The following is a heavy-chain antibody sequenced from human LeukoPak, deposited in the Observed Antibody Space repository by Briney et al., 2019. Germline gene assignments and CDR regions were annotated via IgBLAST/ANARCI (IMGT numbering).Heavy chain of an antibody. CDR2: MNPNSGNT. CDR1: GYTFTSYD. V-gene: IGHV1-8*01. Sequence: ASVKVSCKASGYTFTSYDINWVRQATGQGLEWMGWMNPNSGNTGYAQKFQGRVTMTRNTSISTAHMELSSLRSEDTAVYYCARVMGHYYDSSGYYFRAFDIWGQGTMVTVSS. J-gene: IGHJ3*02. D-gene: IGHD3-22*01. CDR3: ARVMGHYYDSSGYYFRAFDI.